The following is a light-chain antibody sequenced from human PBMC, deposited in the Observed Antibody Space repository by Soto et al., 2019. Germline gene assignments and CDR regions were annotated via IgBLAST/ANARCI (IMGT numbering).Light chain of an antibody. V-gene: IGKV3-20*01. CDR1: QSVSSSY. CDR3: QQYGSSPPIT. J-gene: IGKJ5*01. Sequence: EIVLTQSPGTLSLSPGERATLSCRASQSVSSSYLAWYQQKPGQAPRLLNYGASSRATGIPDRFSGSGSGTDFTLTISRLEPEDFAVYYCQQYGSSPPITFGQGTRLEI. CDR2: GAS.